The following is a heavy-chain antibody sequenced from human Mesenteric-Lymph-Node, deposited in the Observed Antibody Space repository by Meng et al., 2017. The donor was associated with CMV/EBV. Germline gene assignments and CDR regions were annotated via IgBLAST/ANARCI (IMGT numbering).Heavy chain of an antibody. Sequence: SVKVSCKASGGTFSSYAISWVRQAPGQGLEWMGGIIPIFGTANYAQKFQGRVTITTDESTSTAYMELSSLRSEDTAVYYCARDLIVGGIYQYYGMDVWGQGTTVTVSS. CDR3: ARDLIVGGIYQYYGMDV. J-gene: IGHJ6*02. CDR1: GGTFSSYA. CDR2: IIPIFGTA. D-gene: IGHD1-26*01. V-gene: IGHV1-69*05.